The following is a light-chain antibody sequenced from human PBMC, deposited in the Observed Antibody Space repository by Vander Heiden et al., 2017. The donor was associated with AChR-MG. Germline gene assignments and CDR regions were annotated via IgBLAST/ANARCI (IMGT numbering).Light chain of an antibody. V-gene: IGKV3-20*01. CDR1: QSDSYNS. Sequence: EIVLTQSQGTLSLSPGERATLSCRASQSDSYNSLVWYQQKPGQAPRLLIYGASSRATGIPDRFSGTGSGTEFTLTVTRMEPEDFAVYYCQRYGGSQGYIYGRGTKLEL. J-gene: IGKJ2*01. CDR2: GAS. CDR3: QRYGGSQGYI.